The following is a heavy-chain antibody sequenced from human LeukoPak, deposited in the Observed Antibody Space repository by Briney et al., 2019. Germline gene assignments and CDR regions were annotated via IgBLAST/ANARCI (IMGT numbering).Heavy chain of an antibody. J-gene: IGHJ4*02. D-gene: IGHD3-3*01. CDR1: GFTFSSYA. Sequence: PGGSLRLSCAASGFTFSSYAMSWVRQAPGKGLAWAGRIKTITDAEAPDYAASVKGRFVISRDDSKNMLYLYMNSLKIEDTVVYYCTTDPAYYDFWSGYYRGGYWGQGTLVTVSS. CDR3: TTDPAYYDFWSGYYRGGY. CDR2: IKTITDAEAP. V-gene: IGHV3-15*01.